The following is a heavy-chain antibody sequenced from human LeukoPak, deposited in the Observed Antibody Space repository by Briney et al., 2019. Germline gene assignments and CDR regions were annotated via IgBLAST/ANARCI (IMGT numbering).Heavy chain of an antibody. CDR2: ISYDGSNE. V-gene: IGHV3-30*18. CDR3: AKSEEEEAFDY. CDR1: GFTFSSYG. J-gene: IGHJ4*02. Sequence: PGGSLRLSCAASGFTFSSYGTHWVRQAPGKGLEWVAVISYDGSNEYYADSVKGRFTISRDNSKNTLYLQMNSLRAEDTAVYYCAKSEEEEAFDYWGQGTLVTVSS.